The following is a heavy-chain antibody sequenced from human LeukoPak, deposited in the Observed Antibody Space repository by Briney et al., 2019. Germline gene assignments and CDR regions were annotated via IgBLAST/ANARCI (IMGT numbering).Heavy chain of an antibody. CDR1: GYTFTSYG. J-gene: IGHJ6*03. D-gene: IGHD6-13*01. CDR3: ARGRKRHTAAGTVYYYYYMDV. Sequence: ASVKVSCKASGYTFTSYGISWVRQAPGQGLEWMGWISAYNGNTNYAQKLQGRVTMTTDTSTSTAYMELRSLRSDDTAVYYCARGRKRHTAAGTVYYYYYMDVWGKGTTVTVSS. CDR2: ISAYNGNT. V-gene: IGHV1-18*01.